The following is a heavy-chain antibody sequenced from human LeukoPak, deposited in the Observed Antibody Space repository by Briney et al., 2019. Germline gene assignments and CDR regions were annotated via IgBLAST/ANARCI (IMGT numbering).Heavy chain of an antibody. Sequence: SQTLSLTCTVSGGSTSSSSFYWGWIRQPPGKGLECIGRISYSGRTYYNPSLQSRVTISVDTSKNQFSLRLSSVTAADTAVYYCARLRAYYYDSSGYYNFDFWGQGTLVTVSS. CDR1: GGSTSSSSFY. V-gene: IGHV4-39*01. CDR2: ISYSGRT. CDR3: ARLRAYYYDSSGYYNFDF. J-gene: IGHJ4*02. D-gene: IGHD3-22*01.